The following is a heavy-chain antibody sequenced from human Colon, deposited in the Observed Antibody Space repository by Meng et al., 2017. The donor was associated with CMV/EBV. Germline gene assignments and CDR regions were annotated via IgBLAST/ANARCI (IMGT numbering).Heavy chain of an antibody. CDR1: GLTLNSNA. V-gene: IGHV3-30*04. D-gene: IGHD1-26*01. CDR3: ARDPSLTWVAKRPDY. Sequence: GLTLNSNAMHWVRQAPGKGLEWLALISYDGGDIFYADSVKGRFTISKDNSKNILYLEMSSLRREDTAVYYCARDPSLTWVAKRPDYWGQGTLVTVSS. J-gene: IGHJ4*02. CDR2: ISYDGGDI.